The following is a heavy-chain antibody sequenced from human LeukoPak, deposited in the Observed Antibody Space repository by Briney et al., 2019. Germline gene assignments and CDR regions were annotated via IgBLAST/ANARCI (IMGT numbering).Heavy chain of an antibody. J-gene: IGHJ4*02. V-gene: IGHV3-23*01. CDR3: ATLIVVVITSGNDFDY. CDR1: GFTFSSYA. CDR2: ISGSGGST. D-gene: IGHD3-22*01. Sequence: GSLRLSCAASGFTFSSYAMSWVRQAPGKGLEWVSAISGSGGSTYYADSVKGRFTISRDNSKNTLYLQMNSLRAEDTAVYYCATLIVVVITSGNDFDYWGQGTLVTVSS.